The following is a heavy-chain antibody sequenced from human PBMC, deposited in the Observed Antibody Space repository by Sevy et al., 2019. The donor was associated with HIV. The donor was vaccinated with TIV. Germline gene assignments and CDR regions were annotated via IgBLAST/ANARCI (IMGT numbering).Heavy chain of an antibody. V-gene: IGHV3-48*01. CDR2: ISSSSSTI. J-gene: IGHJ4*02. Sequence: GSLRLSCAASGLTFSTYSMNWVRQAPGKGLEWVSYISSSSSTIYYADSVKGRFTISRDNAKNSLYLQMNSLRAEDTAVSYCASPLPFYYGSGSEEFDYWGRGTLVTVSS. CDR3: ASPLPFYYGSGSEEFDY. CDR1: GLTFSTYS. D-gene: IGHD3-10*01.